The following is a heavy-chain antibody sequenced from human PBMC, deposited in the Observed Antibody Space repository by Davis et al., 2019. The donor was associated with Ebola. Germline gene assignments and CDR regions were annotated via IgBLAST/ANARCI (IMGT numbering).Heavy chain of an antibody. Sequence: AASVKVSCKVSGYTLTELSMHWVRQAPGKGLEWMGGFDPEDGETIYAQKFQGRVTMTEDTSTDTAYMELSSLRSEDTAVYYCATDHGLVRAFDIWGQGTMVTVSS. J-gene: IGHJ3*02. CDR3: ATDHGLVRAFDI. D-gene: IGHD4-23*01. CDR2: FDPEDGET. V-gene: IGHV1-24*01. CDR1: GYTLTELS.